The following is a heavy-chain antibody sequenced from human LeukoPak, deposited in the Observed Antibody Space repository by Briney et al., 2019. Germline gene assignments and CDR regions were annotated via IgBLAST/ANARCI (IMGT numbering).Heavy chain of an antibody. V-gene: IGHV1-69*05. CDR1: GGTLSGYA. D-gene: IGHD2-21*02. J-gene: IGHJ4*02. CDR2: IIPIYGTP. CDR3: ARAPRQGVVVTAIDY. Sequence: SVKVSCKASGGTLSGYAISWVRQAPGQGLEWMGGIIPIYGTPHSAQKFQGRVTITTDESTSTAFMDLSSLRSEDTAVYYCARAPRQGVVVTAIDYWGQGTLVTVSS.